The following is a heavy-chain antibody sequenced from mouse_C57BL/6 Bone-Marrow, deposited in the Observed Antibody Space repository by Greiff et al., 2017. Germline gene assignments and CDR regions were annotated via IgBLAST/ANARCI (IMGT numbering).Heavy chain of an antibody. V-gene: IGHV1-80*01. CDR1: GYAFSSYW. J-gene: IGHJ4*01. D-gene: IGHD2-4*01. Sequence: QVQLQQSGAELVKPGASVKISCKASGYAFSSYWMNWVKQRPGKGLEWIGQIYPGDGDTNYNGKFKGKATLTADKSSSTAYMQLSSLTSEDSAVYFGAREDDYDDCAMDYWGQGTSVTVSS. CDR2: IYPGDGDT. CDR3: AREDDYDDCAMDY.